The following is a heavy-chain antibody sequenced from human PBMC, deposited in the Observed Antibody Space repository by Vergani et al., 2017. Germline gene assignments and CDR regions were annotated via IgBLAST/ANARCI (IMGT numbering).Heavy chain of an antibody. V-gene: IGHV4-61*02. CDR1: GASINNDFYY. CDR2: IYVSGIT. J-gene: IGHJ3*01. Sequence: QVQLQESGPGLVKPSQTLSLTCTVSGASINNDFYYWHWIRQPAGKGLEWIGRIYVSGITDYNSSLQSRVSMSVDVQESVLPDADLCDRRRHGLYYCARDNKQLRPRAFDLWGQGTMVTVSS. CDR3: ARDNKQLRPRAFDL. D-gene: IGHD4-23*01.